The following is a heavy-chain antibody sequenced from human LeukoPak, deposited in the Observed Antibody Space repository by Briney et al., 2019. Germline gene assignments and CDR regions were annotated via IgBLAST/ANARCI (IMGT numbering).Heavy chain of an antibody. Sequence: PSETLSLTCTVSGGSISSGDYYWSWIRQPPGKGLEWIGYIYYSGSTYYNPSLKSRVTISVDTSKNQFSLKLSSVTAADTAVYYCARGEAGYYDSSGTRYDYWGQGTLVTVSS. J-gene: IGHJ4*02. CDR1: GGSISSGDYY. CDR3: ARGEAGYYDSSGTRYDY. CDR2: IYYSGST. D-gene: IGHD3-22*01. V-gene: IGHV4-30-4*02.